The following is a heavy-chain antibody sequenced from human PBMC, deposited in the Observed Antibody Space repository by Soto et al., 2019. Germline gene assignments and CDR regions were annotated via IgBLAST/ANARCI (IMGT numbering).Heavy chain of an antibody. CDR2: IIPIFGTA. J-gene: IGHJ5*02. D-gene: IGHD5-18*01. CDR3: ARDEYSYGYWFDP. Sequence: QVQLVQSGAEVKKPGSSVKVSCKASGGTFSSYAISWVRQAPGQGLEWMGGIIPIFGTANYAQKFQGRVTITADESTSPGYMELSSLRSEATAVYYCARDEYSYGYWFDPWGRGNLVTVSA. V-gene: IGHV1-69*01. CDR1: GGTFSSYA.